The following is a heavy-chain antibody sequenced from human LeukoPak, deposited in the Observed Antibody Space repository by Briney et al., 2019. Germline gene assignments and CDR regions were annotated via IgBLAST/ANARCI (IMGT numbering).Heavy chain of an antibody. J-gene: IGHJ4*02. V-gene: IGHV3-48*02. CDR1: GFTFSSYS. D-gene: IGHD3-3*01. CDR3: ARVKVYYDFWSGYYTGLSYFDY. Sequence: GGSLRLSCAASGFTFSSYSMNWVRQAPGKGLEWISYISGSSSNIHYADSVKGRFTISRDNAKNSLYLQMNSLRDEDTAEYYCARVKVYYDFWSGYYTGLSYFDYWGQGTLVTVSS. CDR2: ISGSSSNI.